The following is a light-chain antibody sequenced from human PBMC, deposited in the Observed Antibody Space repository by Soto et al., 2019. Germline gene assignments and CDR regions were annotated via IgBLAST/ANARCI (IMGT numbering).Light chain of an antibody. J-gene: IGKJ4*01. V-gene: IGKV1-39*01. CDR1: QTSNSY. Sequence: DLQRPQSPSSLSASVGDTVTITCRASQTSNSYVNWYQQKPGKAPKILIYAASSLQRGVPSRFTGSGSGKEVTFTISSLQPEYFATYYCQQSYRTPLTFGGGTKVDIK. CDR2: AAS. CDR3: QQSYRTPLT.